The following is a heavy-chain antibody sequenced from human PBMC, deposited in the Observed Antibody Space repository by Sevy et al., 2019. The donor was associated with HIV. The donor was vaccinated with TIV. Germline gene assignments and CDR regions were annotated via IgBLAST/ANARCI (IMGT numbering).Heavy chain of an antibody. V-gene: IGHV4-39*01. CDR1: GVSMSSSDYD. CDR2: MYSSGRS. D-gene: IGHD3-10*01. CDR3: ARHGGLVDRAFDF. J-gene: IGHJ4*02. Sequence: SETLSLTCTVSGVSMSSSDYDWGWIRQPPGKGLEWIGSMYSSGRSKYKSSLQSRVTISIDKSKNQFSLTVTSETVADTAVYYCARHGGLVDRAFDFWGQGTLVTVSS.